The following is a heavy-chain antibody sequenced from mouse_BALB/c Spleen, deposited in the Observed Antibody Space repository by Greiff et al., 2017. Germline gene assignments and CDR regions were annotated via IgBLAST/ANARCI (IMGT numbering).Heavy chain of an antibody. CDR2: INPSRGYT. Sequence: VQLQQSGAELARPGASVKMSCKASGYTFTSYTMHWVKQRTGQGLEWIGYINPSRGYTNYNQKFKDKATLTADKSSSTAYMQLSSLTSEDSAVYYCEKLTGDWYFDVWGAGTTVTDSS. J-gene: IGHJ1*01. CDR1: GYTFTSYT. CDR3: EKLTGDWYFDV. D-gene: IGHD4-1*01. V-gene: IGHV1-4*01.